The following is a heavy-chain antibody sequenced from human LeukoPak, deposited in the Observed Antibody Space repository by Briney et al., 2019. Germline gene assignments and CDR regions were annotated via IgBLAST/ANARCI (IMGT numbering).Heavy chain of an antibody. CDR2: IIPIFGTA. D-gene: IGHD6-19*01. Sequence: ASVKVSCTASGGTFSSYAISWVRQAPGQGLEWMGGIIPIFGTANYAQKFQGRVTITADESTSTAYMELSSLRSEDTAVYYCARVTMWIAVAGTGWFDPWGQGTLVTVSS. CDR1: GGTFSSYA. V-gene: IGHV1-69*13. J-gene: IGHJ5*02. CDR3: ARVTMWIAVAGTGWFDP.